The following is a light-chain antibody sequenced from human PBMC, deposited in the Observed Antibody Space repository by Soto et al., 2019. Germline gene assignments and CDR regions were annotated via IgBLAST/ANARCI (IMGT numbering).Light chain of an antibody. Sequence: DIQITQSPSTRSGSVGDRVTITCRASQTSSSWLAWYQQKPGKAPKLLIYKASTLKSGVPSRFSGSGSGTEFTLTISSLQPDDFATYYCQHYNRYSEAFGQGTKVDIK. J-gene: IGKJ1*01. CDR3: QHYNRYSEA. V-gene: IGKV1-5*03. CDR2: KAS. CDR1: QTSSSW.